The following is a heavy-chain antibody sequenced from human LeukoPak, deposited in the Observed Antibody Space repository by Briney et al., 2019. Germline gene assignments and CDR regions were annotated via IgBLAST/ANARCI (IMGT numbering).Heavy chain of an antibody. J-gene: IGHJ5*02. CDR2: INHSGST. CDR3: ARALGYCSGGSCTRGYNWFDP. D-gene: IGHD2-15*01. CDR1: GGSFSGYY. Sequence: SETLSLTCAVYGGSFSGYYWSWIRQPPRKGLEWIGEINHSGSTNYNPSLKSRVTISVDTSMNQFSLKLSFVTTADTAVYYCARALGYCSGGSCTRGYNWFDPWGQGTLVTVPS. V-gene: IGHV4-34*01.